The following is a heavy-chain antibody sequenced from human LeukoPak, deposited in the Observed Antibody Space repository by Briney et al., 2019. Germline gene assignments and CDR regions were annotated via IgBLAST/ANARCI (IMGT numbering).Heavy chain of an antibody. D-gene: IGHD3-9*01. Sequence: SETLSLTCTVSGGSISDTSYYWGWIRQPPGKGLEWIGSIYYSGSTYYNPSLKSRVTISVDTSKNQFSLKLSSVTAADTAVYYCARLPRYYDILTGYSVGYFDYWGQGTLVTVSS. CDR3: ARLPRYYDILTGYSVGYFDY. V-gene: IGHV4-39*07. CDR1: GGSISDTSYY. J-gene: IGHJ4*02. CDR2: IYYSGST.